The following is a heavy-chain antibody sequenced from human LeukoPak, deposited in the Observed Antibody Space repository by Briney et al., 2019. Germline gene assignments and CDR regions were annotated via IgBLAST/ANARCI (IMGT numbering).Heavy chain of an antibody. CDR2: IYYSGST. D-gene: IGHD3-10*01. CDR3: ARNPTMVRGVIDRNWFDP. CDR1: GGSITSYY. Sequence: SETLSLTCTVSGGSITSYYWSWIRQPPGKGLEWIGYIYYSGSTNYNPSLKSRVTISVDTSKNQFSLKLSSVTAADTAVYYCARNPTMVRGVIDRNWFDPWGQGTLVTVSS. V-gene: IGHV4-59*01. J-gene: IGHJ5*02.